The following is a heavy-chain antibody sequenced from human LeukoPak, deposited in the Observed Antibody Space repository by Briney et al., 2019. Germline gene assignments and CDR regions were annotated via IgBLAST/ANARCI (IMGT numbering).Heavy chain of an antibody. CDR3: ARGRRDFWSGYYPLNWFDP. CDR1: GYTFTSYD. CDR2: MSPNSGNT. D-gene: IGHD3-3*01. J-gene: IGHJ5*02. V-gene: IGHV1-8*03. Sequence: ASVKVSCKASGYTFTSYDINWVRQATGQGLEWMGWMSPNSGNTGCAQKFQGRVTITRNTSISTAYMELSSLRSEDTAVYYCARGRRDFWSGYYPLNWFDPWGQGTLVTVSS.